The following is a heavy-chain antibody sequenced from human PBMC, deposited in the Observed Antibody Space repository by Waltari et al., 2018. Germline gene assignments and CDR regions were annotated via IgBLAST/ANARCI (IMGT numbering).Heavy chain of an antibody. D-gene: IGHD2-8*02. CDR1: GYTFTGYY. Sequence: QVQLVQSGAEVKKPVASVKVSCTASGYTFTGYYMHCVRQAPGQGLEWMGWINPNSGGTNYAQKFQGRVTMTRDTSISTAYMELSRLRSDDTAVYYCATTTKDIVLVVYAIWVMDVWGKGTTVTVSS. V-gene: IGHV1-2*02. CDR3: ATTTKDIVLVVYAIWVMDV. J-gene: IGHJ6*03. CDR2: INPNSGGT.